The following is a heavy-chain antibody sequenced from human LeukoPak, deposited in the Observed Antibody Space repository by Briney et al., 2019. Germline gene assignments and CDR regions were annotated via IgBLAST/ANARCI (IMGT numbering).Heavy chain of an antibody. V-gene: IGHV1-46*01. CDR3: ARRGKTAAQSYYYYMDV. J-gene: IGHJ6*03. CDR2: INPSGGST. CDR1: GYTFTSYY. D-gene: IGHD6-13*01. Sequence: ASVKVSCKASGYTFTSYYMHWVRQAPGQGLEWMGIINPSGGSTSYAQKFQGRVTMTRDMSTSTVYMELSSLRPEDTAVYYCARRGKTAAQSYYYYMDVWAKGPRSPSP.